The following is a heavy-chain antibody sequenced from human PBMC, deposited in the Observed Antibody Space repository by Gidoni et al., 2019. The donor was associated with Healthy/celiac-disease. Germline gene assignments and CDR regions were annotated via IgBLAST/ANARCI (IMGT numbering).Heavy chain of an antibody. CDR1: GFTVSSNY. D-gene: IGHD5-12*01. V-gene: IGHV3-66*01. CDR2: IYSGGST. Sequence: EVQLVESGGGLVQPGGSLRLSCAAPGFTVSSNYMSWVRQAPGKGLEWVSVIYSGGSTYYADSVKGRFTISRDNSKNTLYLQMNSLRAEDTAVYYSARIRDGYNYYFDYWGQGTLVTVSS. J-gene: IGHJ4*02. CDR3: ARIRDGYNYYFDY.